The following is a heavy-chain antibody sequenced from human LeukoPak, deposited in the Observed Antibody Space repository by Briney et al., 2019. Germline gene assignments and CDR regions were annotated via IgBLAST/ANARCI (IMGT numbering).Heavy chain of an antibody. V-gene: IGHV3-23*01. J-gene: IGHJ4*02. Sequence: GGSLRLSCAASGFAFSRYSMNWVRQAPGKGLEWVSAISNNGGYTYYADSVQGRFTISRDNSKSTLCLQMNSLRAEDMAVYYCAKQLGYCSDGSCYFPYWGRGTLVTVSS. CDR2: ISNNGGYT. CDR1: GFAFSRYS. D-gene: IGHD2-15*01. CDR3: AKQLGYCSDGSCYFPY.